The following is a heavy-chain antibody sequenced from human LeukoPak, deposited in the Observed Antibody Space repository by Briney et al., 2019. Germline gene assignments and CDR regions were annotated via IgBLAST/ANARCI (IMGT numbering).Heavy chain of an antibody. CDR2: ISTTGTYI. CDR1: GFTFSSYS. D-gene: IGHD1-14*01. J-gene: IGHJ3*02. Sequence: PGGSLRLSCAASGFTFSSYSMSWVRQAPGKGLEWVSSISTTGTYIYYADSVKGRFTISRDNARSSLYLQMNSLRAEDTAVYYCARDYAPDDIWGQGTMVTVSS. CDR3: ARDYAPDDI. V-gene: IGHV3-21*01.